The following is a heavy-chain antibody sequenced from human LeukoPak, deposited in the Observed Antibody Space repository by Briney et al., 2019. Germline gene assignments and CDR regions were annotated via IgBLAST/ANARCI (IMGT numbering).Heavy chain of an antibody. D-gene: IGHD2-15*01. V-gene: IGHV4-4*02. CDR2: IYHSGST. Sequence: SETLSLTCAVSGGSISSGNWWSWVRQPPGKGLEWIGEIYHSGSTNYNPSLKSRVTISVDKSKNQFSLKLSSVTAADTAVYYCARDHAVVVVAATYYYYGMDVWGQGTTVTVSS. CDR1: GGSISSGNW. J-gene: IGHJ6*02. CDR3: ARDHAVVVVAATYYYYGMDV.